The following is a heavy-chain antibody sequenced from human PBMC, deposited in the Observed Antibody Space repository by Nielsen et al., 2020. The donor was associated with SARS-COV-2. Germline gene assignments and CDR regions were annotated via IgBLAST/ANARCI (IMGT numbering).Heavy chain of an antibody. CDR3: AREPGYYDISGYYYDNYYYYGMDV. CDR2: INPNSGGT. D-gene: IGHD3-22*01. J-gene: IGHJ6*02. V-gene: IGHV1-2*06. Sequence: LVRHAPGQGLEWMGRINPNSGGTNYAQKFQGRVTMTRDTSISTAYMVLSRLRSDDMAVYYCAREPGYYDISGYYYDNYYYYGMDVWGQGTTVTVSS.